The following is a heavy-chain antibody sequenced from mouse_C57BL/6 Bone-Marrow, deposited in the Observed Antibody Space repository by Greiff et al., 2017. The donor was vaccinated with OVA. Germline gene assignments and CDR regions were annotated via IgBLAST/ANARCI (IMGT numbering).Heavy chain of an antibody. CDR1: GYTFTSYG. Sequence: VKLMESGAELARPGASVKLSCKASGYTFTSYGISWVKQRTGQGLEWIGEIYPRSGNTYYNEKFKGKATLTADKSSSTAYMELRSLTSEDSAVYFCARLYYYGSSYVRFAYWGQGTLVTVSA. CDR3: ARLYYYGSSYVRFAY. J-gene: IGHJ3*01. V-gene: IGHV1-81*01. CDR2: IYPRSGNT. D-gene: IGHD1-1*01.